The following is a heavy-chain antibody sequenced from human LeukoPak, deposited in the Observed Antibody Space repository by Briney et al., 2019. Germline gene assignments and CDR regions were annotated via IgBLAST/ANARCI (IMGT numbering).Heavy chain of an antibody. V-gene: IGHV1-46*01. CDR3: ARSDLITMIVG. J-gene: IGHJ4*02. D-gene: IGHD3-22*01. Sequence: GASVKVSCKASGYTFTSYYMHWVRQAPGQGLKWMGIINPSGGSTSYAQKFQGRVTMTRDTSTSTVYMELSSLRSEDTAVYYCARSDLITMIVGWGQGTLVTVSS. CDR2: INPSGGST. CDR1: GYTFTSYY.